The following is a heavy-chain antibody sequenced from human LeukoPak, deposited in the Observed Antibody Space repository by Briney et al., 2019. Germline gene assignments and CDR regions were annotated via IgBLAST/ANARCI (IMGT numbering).Heavy chain of an antibody. V-gene: IGHV4-59*01. CDR1: DGSISSYY. J-gene: IGHJ4*02. D-gene: IGHD3-22*01. Sequence: RPSETLSLTCTVSDGSISSYYWSWIRQPPGKGLEWIGYIYYSGSTNYNPSLKSRVTISVDTSKNQFSLKLSSVTAADTAVYYCARKYDSSGYYRGDYFDYWGQGTLVTVSS. CDR2: IYYSGST. CDR3: ARKYDSSGYYRGDYFDY.